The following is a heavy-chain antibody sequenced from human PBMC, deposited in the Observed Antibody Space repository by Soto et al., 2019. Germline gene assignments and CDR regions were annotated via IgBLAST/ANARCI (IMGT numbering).Heavy chain of an antibody. V-gene: IGHV4-61*01. CDR1: DGSVSSGSYY. D-gene: IGHD5-12*01. CDR3: ARDALALFDS. J-gene: IGHJ4*02. CDR2: IYSSGST. Sequence: SETLSLTCTVSDGSVSSGSYYWTWIRQPPGKGLEWIGYIYSSGSTLYNPSLKSRVLISVDTSMNQFSLKLSSVTAADTAVYYCARDALALFDSWGQGSLVTVSS.